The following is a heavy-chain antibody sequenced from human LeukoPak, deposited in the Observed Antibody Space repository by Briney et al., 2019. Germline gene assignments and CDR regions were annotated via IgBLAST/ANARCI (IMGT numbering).Heavy chain of an antibody. CDR2: ISGSGGST. J-gene: IGHJ4*02. V-gene: IGHV3-23*01. CDR3: AKDASGYYDSSGYFTY. CDR1: GFTFSSYA. Sequence: GGSLRLSCAASGFTFSSYAMSWVRQAPGKGLEWVSAISGSGGSTYYADSVKGRFTISRDNSKNTLYLQMNSLRAEDTAVYYCAKDASGYYDSSGYFTYWGQGTLVTVSS. D-gene: IGHD3-22*01.